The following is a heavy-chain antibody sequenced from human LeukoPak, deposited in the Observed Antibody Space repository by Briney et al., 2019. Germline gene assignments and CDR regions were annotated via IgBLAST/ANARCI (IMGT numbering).Heavy chain of an antibody. Sequence: ASVKVSCKASGYTFTSYYMHWVRQAPGHGLEWMGIINPGGRSTTYAQKFQGRVTLTRDTSTSTVYMELSSLRSEDTAVYYCARDGGGVSAPGGYWGQGTLVTVSS. CDR3: ARDGGGVSAPGGY. D-gene: IGHD3-16*01. CDR2: INPGGRST. V-gene: IGHV1-46*01. J-gene: IGHJ4*02. CDR1: GYTFTSYY.